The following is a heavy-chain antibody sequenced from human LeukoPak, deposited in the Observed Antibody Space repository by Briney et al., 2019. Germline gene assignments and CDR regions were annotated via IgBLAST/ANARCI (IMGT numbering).Heavy chain of an antibody. CDR2: IKPAGSEN. Sequence: GGALRLSCAASGFTFKTYRMSWGREAPGGGLEWVASIKPAGSENYSLASVTGRFTISRDNAKNSLYLQMTSLRAEDTAVYYCASSWYNDYWGQGTLVTVSS. CDR3: ASSWYNDY. V-gene: IGHV3-7*01. J-gene: IGHJ4*02. CDR1: GFTFKTYR. D-gene: IGHD6-13*01.